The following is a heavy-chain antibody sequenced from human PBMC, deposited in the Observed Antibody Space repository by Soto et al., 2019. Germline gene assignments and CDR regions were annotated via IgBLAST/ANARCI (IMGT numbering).Heavy chain of an antibody. J-gene: IGHJ3*02. D-gene: IGHD2-15*01. CDR3: ARKKGYCSGGSCYSDAFDI. CDR1: GFTFSSYC. V-gene: IGHV3-33*01. Sequence: GGSLRLSCAASGFTFSSYCMHWVRQAPGKGLEWVAVIWYDGSNKYFADSVKGRFTISRDNSKNTLYLQMNSLRAEDTAVYYCARKKGYCSGGSCYSDAFDIWGQGTMVTVSS. CDR2: IWYDGSNK.